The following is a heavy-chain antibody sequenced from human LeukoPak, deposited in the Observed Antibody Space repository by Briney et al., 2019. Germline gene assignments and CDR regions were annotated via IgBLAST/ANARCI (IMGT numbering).Heavy chain of an antibody. D-gene: IGHD4-11*01. CDR3: ARVFHTVTTEGSGY. J-gene: IGHJ4*02. V-gene: IGHV4-34*01. Sequence: SETLSLTCAVYGGSFSSYYWSWIRQPPGKGLEWIGEINHSGSTNYNPSLKSRVTISVDTSKNQFSLKLSSVTAADTAVYYCARVFHTVTTEGSGYWGQGTLVTVSS. CDR1: GGSFSSYY. CDR2: INHSGST.